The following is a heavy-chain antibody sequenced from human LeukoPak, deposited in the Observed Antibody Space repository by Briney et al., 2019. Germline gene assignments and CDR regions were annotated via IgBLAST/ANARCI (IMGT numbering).Heavy chain of an antibody. J-gene: IGHJ6*02. V-gene: IGHV1-69*04. CDR2: IIPILGMA. CDR1: GGTFSSYA. Sequence: SVKVSCKASGGTFSSYAISWVRQAPGQGLEWMGRIIPILGMANHAQKVQGRVTNTADKSTSTAYMELSSLRSEDTAVYYCARDHQAYDILTGYFSYYYYGMDVWGQGTTVTVSS. CDR3: ARDHQAYDILTGYFSYYYYGMDV. D-gene: IGHD3-9*01.